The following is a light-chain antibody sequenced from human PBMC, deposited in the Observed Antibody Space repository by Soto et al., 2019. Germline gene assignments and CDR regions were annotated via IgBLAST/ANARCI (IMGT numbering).Light chain of an antibody. CDR2: EVY. CDR1: SSDVGGYNY. CDR3: SSYEGTNSYV. V-gene: IGLV2-8*01. Sequence: QSALTQPPSASGSPGQSVTISCTGTSSDVGGYNYVSWYQHHPGKAPKLIIYEVYKRPSGVPDRFSGSKSGNTAALTVSGLQAEYEADYYCSSYEGTNSYVFGTGTKVTVL. J-gene: IGLJ1*01.